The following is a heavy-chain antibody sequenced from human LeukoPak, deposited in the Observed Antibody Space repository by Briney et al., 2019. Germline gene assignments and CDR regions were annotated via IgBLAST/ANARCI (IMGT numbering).Heavy chain of an antibody. CDR3: ARGSSGWYVRDY. CDR2: IYSGGST. Sequence: GGSLRLSCAASGFTFSTYAMTWVRQAPGKGLEWVSVIYSGGSTYYADSVKGRFTISRDNSKNTLYLQMNSLRAEDTAVYYCARGSSGWYVRDYWGQGTLVTVSS. J-gene: IGHJ4*02. CDR1: GFTFSTYA. D-gene: IGHD6-19*01. V-gene: IGHV3-66*01.